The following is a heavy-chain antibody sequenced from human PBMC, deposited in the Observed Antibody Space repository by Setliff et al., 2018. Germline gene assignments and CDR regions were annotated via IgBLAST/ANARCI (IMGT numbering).Heavy chain of an antibody. Sequence: GESLKISCAASGFTFSSYWMSWVRQAPGKGLEWVSYISSSSSTIYYADSVKGRFTISTDNSKNTLYLQMNSLTAEDTAVYYCARDRPGPSFGGMDVWGQGTTVTVSS. CDR2: ISSSSSTI. CDR3: ARDRPGPSFGGMDV. CDR1: GFTFSSYW. V-gene: IGHV3-48*01. J-gene: IGHJ6*02. D-gene: IGHD3-3*01.